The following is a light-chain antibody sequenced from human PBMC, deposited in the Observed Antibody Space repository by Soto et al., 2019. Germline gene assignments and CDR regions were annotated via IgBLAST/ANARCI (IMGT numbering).Light chain of an antibody. J-gene: IGLJ2*01. CDR1: SSDIGGYHY. V-gene: IGLV2-8*01. CDR2: DVT. CDR3: SSYAGSRNVI. Sequence: QSALAQPPSASGSPGQSVTISCSGTSSDIGGYHYVSWYQQHPGKAPKLVIYDVTERPSGVPDRFYGSKSGNTASLTVTGLQAEDEAAYYCSSYAGSRNVIFGGGTKLTVL.